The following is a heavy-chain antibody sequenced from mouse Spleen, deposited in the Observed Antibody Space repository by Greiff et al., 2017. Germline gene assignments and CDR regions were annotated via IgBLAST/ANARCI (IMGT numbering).Heavy chain of an antibody. CDR2: INSSSGYT. CDR1: GYPFTRYW. V-gene: IGHV1-7*01. CDR3: ARYPDY. Sequence: QVQLKESGAELAKPGASVQLSCKPSGYPFTRYWLHWVKQRPGQGLEWIGYINSSSGYTKYNQKFKDKATMTADKSSNTAYIQLSSLTYEDSTIYNCARYPDYWGQGTTLTVSS. J-gene: IGHJ2*01.